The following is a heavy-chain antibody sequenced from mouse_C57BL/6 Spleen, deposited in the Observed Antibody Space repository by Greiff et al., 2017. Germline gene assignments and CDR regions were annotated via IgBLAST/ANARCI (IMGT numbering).Heavy chain of an antibody. CDR3: ARGICEGRGFDY. D-gene: IGHD3-3*01. Sequence: QVQLKQPGPELVKPGASVKISCKASGYTFTDYYIHWVKQRPGQGLEWIGWIFPGGGSTYYNEKFKGKATLTVDNSSSTAYMLLRSLTSEDSAFDVCARGICEGRGFDYWGQGTLVTVSA. J-gene: IGHJ3*01. CDR2: IFPGGGST. CDR1: GYTFTDYY. V-gene: IGHV1-75*01.